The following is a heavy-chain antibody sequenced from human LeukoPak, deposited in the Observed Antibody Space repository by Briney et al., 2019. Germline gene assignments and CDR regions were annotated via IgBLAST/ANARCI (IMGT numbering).Heavy chain of an antibody. CDR2: IYYSGST. CDR1: GGSISSYY. J-gene: IGHJ4*02. V-gene: IGHV4-59*01. CDR3: ARTHSLYDFWSGYYDY. D-gene: IGHD3-3*01. Sequence: SETLCLTCTVSGGSISSYYWSWIRQPPGKGLEWIGYIYYSGSTNYNPSLKSRVTISVDTSKNQFSLKLSSVTAADTAVYYCARTHSLYDFWSGYYDYWGQGTLVTVSS.